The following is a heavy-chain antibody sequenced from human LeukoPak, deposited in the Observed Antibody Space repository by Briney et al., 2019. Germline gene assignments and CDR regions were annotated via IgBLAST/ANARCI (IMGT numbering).Heavy chain of an antibody. CDR2: ISAYNGNT. V-gene: IGHV1-18*01. CDR1: GYTFTSYG. D-gene: IGHD5-18*01. J-gene: IGHJ4*02. CDR3: ARGGRGDTPMKLDI. Sequence: GASVKVSCKASGYTFTSYGISWVRQAPGQRLEWMGWISAYNGNTNYAQKLQGRVTVTTDTSTSTAYMELRSLRSDDTAVYFCARGGRGDTPMKLDIWGQGTLVTVSS.